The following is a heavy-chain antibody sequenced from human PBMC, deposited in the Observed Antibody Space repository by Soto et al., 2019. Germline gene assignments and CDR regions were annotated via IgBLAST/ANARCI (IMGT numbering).Heavy chain of an antibody. Sequence: GGSLRLSCAASGFTFDDYTMHWVRQATGKGLEWVSLISWDGGSTYYADSVKGRLTISRDNSKNSLYLKMKSLRTEDTALYSCAKEAIAARPSRHYYYYYGMDVWGQGTTVTVSS. CDR3: AKEAIAARPSRHYYYYYGMDV. V-gene: IGHV3-43*01. CDR2: ISWDGGST. D-gene: IGHD6-6*01. J-gene: IGHJ6*02. CDR1: GFTFDDYT.